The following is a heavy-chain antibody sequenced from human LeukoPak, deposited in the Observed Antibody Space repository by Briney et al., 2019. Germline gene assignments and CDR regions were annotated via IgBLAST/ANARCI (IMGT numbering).Heavy chain of an antibody. V-gene: IGHV4-61*02. CDR1: GGSNSSGSYY. D-gene: IGHD4-17*01. CDR2: IYTSGST. Sequence: PSETLSLTCTVSGGSNSSGSYYGSWSRQPAGKGLEWIWRIYTSGSTNYNPSLKSRVTISVDPSKNQFSLKHTSVTAADMAVYYCARGSRAVTTSSNIHPYYFDYWGQGTLVTVSS. CDR3: ARGSRAVTTSSNIHPYYFDY. J-gene: IGHJ4*02.